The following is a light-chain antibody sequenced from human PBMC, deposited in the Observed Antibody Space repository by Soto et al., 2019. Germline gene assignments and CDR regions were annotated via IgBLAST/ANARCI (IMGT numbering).Light chain of an antibody. J-gene: IGKJ4*01. CDR2: DAS. CDR3: QQRSNWPPTLT. V-gene: IGKV3-11*01. Sequence: EIVLTQSPATLSLSPGERPTLSCRASQSVSSYLAWYQQKPGQAPRLLIYDASNRATGIPARFSGSGSGTDFTLTISSLEPEDFAVYYCQQRSNWPPTLTFGGGTKVDIK. CDR1: QSVSSY.